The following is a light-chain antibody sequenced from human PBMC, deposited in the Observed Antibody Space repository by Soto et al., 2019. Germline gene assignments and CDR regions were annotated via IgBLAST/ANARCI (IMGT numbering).Light chain of an antibody. CDR1: QSVSSY. V-gene: IGKV3-11*01. CDR2: DAS. CDR3: QQRSNWPLT. J-gene: IGKJ3*01. Sequence: EIVLTQSPATLSLSPGERATLSCRASQSVSSYLAWYQQKPGQAPRLLIYDASNRATGIPARFSGSGSGTDFTLTIRSLDPEVFAVYYCQQRSNWPLTFGPGTKVDIK.